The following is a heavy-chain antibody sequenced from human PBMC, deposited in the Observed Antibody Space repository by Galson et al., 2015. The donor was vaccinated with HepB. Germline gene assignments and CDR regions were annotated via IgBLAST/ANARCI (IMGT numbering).Heavy chain of an antibody. CDR1: GSSFTSYW. CDR3: ARQRGLYDYRADFPVYYYMDV. CDR2: IYPGDSDT. Sequence: QSGAEVKKPGESLKISCKGSGSSFTSYWIGWVRQMPGKGLEWMGIIYPGDSDTRYSPSFQGQVTISADKSISTAYLQWSSLKASDTAMYYCARQRGLYDYRADFPVYYYMDVWGKGTTVTVSS. D-gene: IGHD4-11*01. V-gene: IGHV5-51*01. J-gene: IGHJ6*03.